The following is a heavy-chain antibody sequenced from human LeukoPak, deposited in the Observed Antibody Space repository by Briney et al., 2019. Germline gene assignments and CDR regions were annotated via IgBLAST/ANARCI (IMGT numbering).Heavy chain of an antibody. V-gene: IGHV4-59*12. CDR1: GGSISSYY. Sequence: PSETLSLTCTVSGGSISSYYWSWIRQPPGKGLEWIGYIYHSGSTYYNPSLKSRVTISVDRSKNQFSLKLSSVTAADTAVYYCARFSSGWSTFDYWGQGTLVTVSS. CDR2: IYHSGST. D-gene: IGHD6-19*01. CDR3: ARFSSGWSTFDY. J-gene: IGHJ4*02.